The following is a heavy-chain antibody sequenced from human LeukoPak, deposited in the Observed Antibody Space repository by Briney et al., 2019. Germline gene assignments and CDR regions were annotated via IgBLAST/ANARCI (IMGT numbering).Heavy chain of an antibody. CDR2: IYDSGST. V-gene: IGHV4-39*01. J-gene: IGHJ6*03. D-gene: IGHD6-6*01. CDR3: ARRLTKQLADYYYMDF. CDR1: GGSISSISYY. Sequence: SETLSLTGTVSGGSISSISYYWGWIRQPPGKGLEWIGSIYDSGSTYYNSYLKSRVTISVDTSKNQFSLKLSSVTAADTAVYYCARRLTKQLADYYYMDFWGKGTTVTVSS.